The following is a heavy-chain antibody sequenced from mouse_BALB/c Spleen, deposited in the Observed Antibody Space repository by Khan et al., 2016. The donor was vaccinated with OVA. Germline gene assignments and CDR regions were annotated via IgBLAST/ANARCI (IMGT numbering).Heavy chain of an antibody. Sequence: EVQLQQSGADLVRPGALVKLSCKASGFNIRDYYMHWVRQRPDQGLELIGWIDPENGHSIYDPKFQGKASITADPSTNTAYLQSSSLTSDDTAVYYRARRGYGNYWFPYWGQGTLVTVST. J-gene: IGHJ3*01. V-gene: IGHV14-1*02. CDR1: GFNIRDYY. CDR3: ARRGYGNYWFPY. CDR2: IDPENGHS. D-gene: IGHD2-1*01.